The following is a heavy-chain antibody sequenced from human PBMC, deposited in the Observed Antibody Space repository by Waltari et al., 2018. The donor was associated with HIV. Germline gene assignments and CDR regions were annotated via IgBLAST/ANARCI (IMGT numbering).Heavy chain of an antibody. J-gene: IGHJ6*02. V-gene: IGHV3-21*01. Sequence: EVQLVESGGGLVKPGGSLRLSCADSGLSLSSYSMSWGRRAPGKGLEWVSSISSSSSYIYYADSVKGRFTISRDNAKNSLYLQMNSLRVEDTAVYYCANSGGIGPYGMDVWGQGTTVTVSS. CDR1: GLSLSSYS. CDR2: ISSSSSYI. D-gene: IGHD6-13*01. CDR3: ANSGGIGPYGMDV.